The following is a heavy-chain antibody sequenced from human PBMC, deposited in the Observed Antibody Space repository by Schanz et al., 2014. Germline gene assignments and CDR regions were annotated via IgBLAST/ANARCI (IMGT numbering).Heavy chain of an antibody. Sequence: QVQLVQSGADVKKPGASVKVSCKASGYSFSAYYIHWMRQAPGQGLEWLGRFTHISQKFQGRVTTTRDTSSTTAYMELNSLRSDDTAVYYCVRELSGGTFDYWGQGALVTVSS. D-gene: IGHD1-1*01. J-gene: IGHJ4*02. CDR3: VRELSGGTFDY. V-gene: IGHV1-2*06. CDR1: GYSFSAYY. CDR2: FT.